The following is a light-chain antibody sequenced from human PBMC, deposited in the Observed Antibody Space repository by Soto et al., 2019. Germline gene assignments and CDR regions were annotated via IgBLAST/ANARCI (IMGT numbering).Light chain of an antibody. CDR2: DVS. V-gene: IGLV2-14*01. Sequence: QSALTQPASVSGSPGQSITISCPGTSSDVGGYNYVSWYQQHPGKAPKLMIYDVSNRPSGVSNRFSGSKSGNTASLTISGLQAEDEADYYCSSYTSSSTVVFGGGTTLTVL. CDR1: SSDVGGYNY. CDR3: SSYTSSSTVV. J-gene: IGLJ2*01.